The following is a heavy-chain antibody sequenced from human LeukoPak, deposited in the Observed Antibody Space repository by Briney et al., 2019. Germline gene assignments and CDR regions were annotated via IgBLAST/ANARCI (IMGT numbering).Heavy chain of an antibody. CDR2: ISSSSSYI. J-gene: IGHJ1*01. CDR1: GFTFSSYS. CDR3: ASPGYYSGSLCYSGHFQH. D-gene: IGHD2-15*01. Sequence: PGGSLRLSCAASGFTFSSYSMNWVRQAPGKGLEWVSSISSSSSYIYYADSVKGRFTISRDNAKNSLYLQMNSLRAEDTAVYYCASPGYYSGSLCYSGHFQHWGQGTLVTVSS. V-gene: IGHV3-21*01.